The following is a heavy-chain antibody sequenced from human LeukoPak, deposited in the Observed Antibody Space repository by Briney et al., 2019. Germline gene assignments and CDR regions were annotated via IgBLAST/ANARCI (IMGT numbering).Heavy chain of an antibody. Sequence: SETLSLTCAVYGGSFSGYYWSWIRQPPGKGLEWIGEINHSGSTNYNPSLKSRVTISVDTSKNQFSLKLSSVTAADTAVYYCASRYYDFWCGPNWFDPWGQGTLVTVSS. D-gene: IGHD3-3*01. CDR2: INHSGST. CDR3: ASRYYDFWCGPNWFDP. V-gene: IGHV4-34*01. J-gene: IGHJ5*02. CDR1: GGSFSGYY.